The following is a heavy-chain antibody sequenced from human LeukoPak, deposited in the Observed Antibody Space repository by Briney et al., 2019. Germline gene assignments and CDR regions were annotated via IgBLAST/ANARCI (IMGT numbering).Heavy chain of an antibody. V-gene: IGHV1-2*02. CDR1: GYTFTGYY. J-gene: IGHJ4*02. CDR2: INPNSGGT. CDR3: ASRSSSWYFDYFDY. Sequence: ASVKVSCKASGYTFTGYYMHWVRQAPGQGLEWMGWINPNSGGTNYAQKFQGRVTMTRDTSISTAYMELSRPRSDDTAVYYCASRSSSWYFDYFDYWGQGTLVTVSS. D-gene: IGHD6-13*01.